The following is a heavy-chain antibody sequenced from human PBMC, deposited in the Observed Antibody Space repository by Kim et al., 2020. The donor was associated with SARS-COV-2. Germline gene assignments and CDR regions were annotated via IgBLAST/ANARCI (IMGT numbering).Heavy chain of an antibody. Sequence: SETLSLTCTVSGGSISSYYWSWIRQPPGKGLEWIGYIYYSGSTNYNPSLKSRVTISVDTSQNQFSLKLSSVTAADTAVYYCARVGYDSSAYYYGMDVWGQGTTVTVSS. J-gene: IGHJ6*02. CDR3: ARVGYDSSAYYYGMDV. D-gene: IGHD3-22*01. CDR1: GGSISSYY. V-gene: IGHV4-59*01. CDR2: IYYSGST.